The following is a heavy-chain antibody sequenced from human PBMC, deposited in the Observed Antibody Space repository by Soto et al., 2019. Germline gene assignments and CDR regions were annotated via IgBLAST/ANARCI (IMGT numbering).Heavy chain of an antibody. CDR3: ARDWGGFDL. J-gene: IGHJ2*01. CDR1: GFTFSSYA. Sequence: QVQLVESGGGVVQPGRSLRLSCAASGFTFSSYAMHWVRQAPGKGLEWVAVISYDGTNKYYADSVKGRFTISRDNSKNTLYLQMNSLRAEDTAVYYCARDWGGFDLWGRGTPVTLSS. V-gene: IGHV3-30-3*01. CDR2: ISYDGTNK. D-gene: IGHD3-16*01.